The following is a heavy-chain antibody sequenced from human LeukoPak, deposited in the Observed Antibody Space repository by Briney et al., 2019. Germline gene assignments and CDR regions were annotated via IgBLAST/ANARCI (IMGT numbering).Heavy chain of an antibody. CDR1: GFTFSSYN. Sequence: GGSLRLSCAASGFTFSSYNMNWVRQAPGKGLEWVSSISSSSSYIYYADSVKGRFTISRDNAKNSLFLQMNSLRAEDTAVYYCARVGAATYAFDIWGQGTMVTVSS. J-gene: IGHJ3*02. V-gene: IGHV3-21*01. D-gene: IGHD3-16*01. CDR3: ARVGAATYAFDI. CDR2: ISSSSSYI.